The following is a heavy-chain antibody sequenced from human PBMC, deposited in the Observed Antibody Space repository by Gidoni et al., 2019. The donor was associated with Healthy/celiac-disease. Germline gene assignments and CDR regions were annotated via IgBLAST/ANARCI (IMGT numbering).Heavy chain of an antibody. CDR3: ARNLIAAAGINWFDP. V-gene: IGHV4-39*01. Sequence: QLQLQESGPGLVKPSETLSLTCTVSGGSISSSSYYRGWLRQPQGKGQEWIGRIYYSGSTYYNPTLKRRVTISVDTSKNQFSLKLSSVTAADTAVYYCARNLIAAAGINWFDPWGQGTLVTVSS. D-gene: IGHD6-13*01. J-gene: IGHJ5*02. CDR1: GGSISSSSYY. CDR2: IYYSGST.